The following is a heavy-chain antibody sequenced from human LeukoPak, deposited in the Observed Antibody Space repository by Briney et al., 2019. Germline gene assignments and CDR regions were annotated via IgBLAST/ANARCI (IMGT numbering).Heavy chain of an antibody. Sequence: ASVKVSCKASGYTFTGYYMHWVRQAPGQGLEWMGWINPNSGGTNYAQKFQGRVTMTRDTSISTAYMELSRLRSDDTAVYYCASSTVVVPAAMSYYYYYGMDVWGQGTTVTVSS. CDR3: ASSTVVVPAAMSYYYYYGMDV. V-gene: IGHV1-2*02. J-gene: IGHJ6*02. D-gene: IGHD2-2*01. CDR1: GYTFTGYY. CDR2: INPNSGGT.